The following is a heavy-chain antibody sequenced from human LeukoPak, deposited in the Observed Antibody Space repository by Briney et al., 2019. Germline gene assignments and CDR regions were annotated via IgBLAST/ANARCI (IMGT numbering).Heavy chain of an antibody. CDR2: IYYSGST. CDR1: GGSISSYY. CDR3: ASGRVLYCSSTSCYTSPLDY. J-gene: IGHJ4*02. V-gene: IGHV4-59*01. D-gene: IGHD2-2*02. Sequence: KPSETLSLTCTVPGGSISSYYWSWIRQPPGKRLEWIGYIYYSGSTNYNPSLKSRVTISVDTSKNQFSLKLSSVTAADTAVYYCASGRVLYCSSTSCYTSPLDYWGQGTLVTVSS.